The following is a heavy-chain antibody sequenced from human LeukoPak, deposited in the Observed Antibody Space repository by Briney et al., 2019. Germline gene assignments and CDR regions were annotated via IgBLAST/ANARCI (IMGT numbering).Heavy chain of an antibody. CDR1: GFIFSNDW. CDR3: ARDRFLVGATHPLDY. Sequence: GGSLRLSCAASGFIFSNDWMNWVRQAPGKGLEWVGRVKSKTDGGTTDYAAPVKGRFTISRDDSRNTMYLQMNSLRAEDTAVYYCARDRFLVGATHPLDYWGQGTLVTVSS. J-gene: IGHJ4*02. V-gene: IGHV3-15*01. D-gene: IGHD1-26*01. CDR2: VKSKTDGGTT.